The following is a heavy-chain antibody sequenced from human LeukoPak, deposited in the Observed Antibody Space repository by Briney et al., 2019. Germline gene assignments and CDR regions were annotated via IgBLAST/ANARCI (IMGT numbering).Heavy chain of an antibody. CDR3: AADLYCSGGSCSVH. J-gene: IGHJ4*02. CDR2: IVVGSGNT. CDR1: GFTFSNSA. Sequence: SVKVSCKASGFTFSNSAMQWVRQARGQRLEWIGWIVVGSGNTNYAQKFQQRLTITRDMSTSTAYMELSSLRSEDTAVYFCAADLYCSGGSCSVHWDQGTLVTVSS. V-gene: IGHV1-58*02. D-gene: IGHD2-15*01.